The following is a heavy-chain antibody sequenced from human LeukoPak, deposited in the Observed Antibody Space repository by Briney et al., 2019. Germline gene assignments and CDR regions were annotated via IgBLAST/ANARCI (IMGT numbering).Heavy chain of an antibody. V-gene: IGHV1-8*01. J-gene: IGHJ6*03. CDR3: ARGGPKQLGVPEYYMDV. CDR1: GYTFTSYD. D-gene: IGHD6-6*01. Sequence: ASVKVSCKASGYTFTSYDINWVRQATGQGVERMGWMNPNSGNTGNAQKFQGRVTMTRNTSISTAYMELSSLRSEDTAVYYCARGGPKQLGVPEYYMDVWGKGTTVTVSS. CDR2: MNPNSGNT.